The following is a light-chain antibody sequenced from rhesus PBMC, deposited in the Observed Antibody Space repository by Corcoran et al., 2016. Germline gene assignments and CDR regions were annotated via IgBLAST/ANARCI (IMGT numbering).Light chain of an antibody. Sequence: QAVVTQEPSLTVSPGGTVTITCGSSTGAVTSGNYPHWFQQKPGQAPRGLIYNTNNKHSWTPARFSGSLAGDKAALTLSGAQPEDEAEYYCFLYYSGADIFGAGTRLTVL. CDR2: NTN. CDR3: FLYYSGADI. J-gene: IGLJ1*01. CDR1: TGAVTSGNY. V-gene: IGLV7-76*01.